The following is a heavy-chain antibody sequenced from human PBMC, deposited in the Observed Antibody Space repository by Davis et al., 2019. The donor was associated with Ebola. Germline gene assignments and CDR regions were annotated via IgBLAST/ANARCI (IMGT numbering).Heavy chain of an antibody. CDR1: GGSIISSSSY. CDR2: IYLTGKT. V-gene: IGHV4-39*07. D-gene: IGHD5/OR15-5a*01. CDR3: ARRTRSAMSTIFHDAFDI. J-gene: IGHJ3*02. Sequence: MPSETLSLTCTVSGGSIISSSSYWGWIRQPPRKGLEWIGSIYLTGKTYYNPSLKSRVTISVDTSRNQFSLKLSSVTAANTAVYYCARRTRSAMSTIFHDAFDIWGQGTMVTVSS.